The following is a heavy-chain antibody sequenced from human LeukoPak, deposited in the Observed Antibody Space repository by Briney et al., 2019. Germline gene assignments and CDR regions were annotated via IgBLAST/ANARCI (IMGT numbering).Heavy chain of an antibody. CDR2: ISGSGGST. Sequence: GGSLRLSCAASGFTFSDYAMGWVRQAPGKGPEGASSISGSGGSTYYADSVKGRFTISRDNSKNTLYLQMNSLRAEDTAGYYCAKGMTTVTSKIDYWGQGTLVTVSS. V-gene: IGHV3-23*01. D-gene: IGHD4-11*01. CDR1: GFTFSDYA. CDR3: AKGMTTVTSKIDY. J-gene: IGHJ4*02.